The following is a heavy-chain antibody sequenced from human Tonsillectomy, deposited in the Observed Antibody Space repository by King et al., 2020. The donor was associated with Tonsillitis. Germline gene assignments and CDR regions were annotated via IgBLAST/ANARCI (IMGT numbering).Heavy chain of an antibody. CDR3: ARASGSGSYYNAGGFDY. V-gene: IGHV1-69*01. J-gene: IGHJ4*02. D-gene: IGHD3-10*01. CDR1: GGTFSSYD. Sequence: VQLVESGAEVKKPGSSVKVSCKASGGTFSSYDISWVRQAPGQGLEWMGGIIPIFGTANYAQRFQGRVTIAADESTSTAYMELSSLGFEDTAVYYCARASGSGSYYNAGGFDYWGQGSLVTVSS. CDR2: IIPIFGTA.